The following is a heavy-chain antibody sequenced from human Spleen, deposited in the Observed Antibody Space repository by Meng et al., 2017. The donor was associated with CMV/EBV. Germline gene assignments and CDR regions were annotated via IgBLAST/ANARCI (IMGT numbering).Heavy chain of an antibody. J-gene: IGHJ4*02. D-gene: IGHD1-26*01. CDR2: INSDGSST. Sequence: ASGFTFSSSWMHWVRQAPGKGLVWVSRINSDGSSTSYADSVKGRFTISRDNAKNTLYLQMNSLRAEDTAVYYCARDHGGWELTFDYWGQGTLVTVSS. V-gene: IGHV3-74*01. CDR3: ARDHGGWELTFDY. CDR1: GFTFSSSW.